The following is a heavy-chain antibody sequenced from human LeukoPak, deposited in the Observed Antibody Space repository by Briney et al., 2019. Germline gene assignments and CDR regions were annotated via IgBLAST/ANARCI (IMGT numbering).Heavy chain of an antibody. CDR2: IIPIFGTA. D-gene: IGHD6-19*01. CDR3: ARRPQWLVPNWFDP. V-gene: IGHV1-69*01. Sequence: SSVKVSCKASGGTFSSYAISWVRQAPGQGLEWMGGIIPIFGTANYAQKFQGRVTITADESTSTAYMELSSLRSEDTAVYHCARRPQWLVPNWFDPWGQGTLVTVSS. J-gene: IGHJ5*02. CDR1: GGTFSSYA.